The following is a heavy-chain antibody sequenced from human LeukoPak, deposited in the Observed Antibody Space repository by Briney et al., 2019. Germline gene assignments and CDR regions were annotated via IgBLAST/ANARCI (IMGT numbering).Heavy chain of an antibody. CDR2: IYSGGST. J-gene: IGHJ4*02. Sequence: PGGSLRLSCAGSALTFSSSTMHWFRQAPGKGLEWVSVIYSGGSTYYADSVKGRFTISRDNSKNTVYLQMNSLRAEDTAVYYCARDCSASSSDYYPLGYWGQGTLVTVSS. V-gene: IGHV3-66*01. D-gene: IGHD3-22*01. CDR3: ARDCSASSSDYYPLGY. CDR1: ALTFSSST.